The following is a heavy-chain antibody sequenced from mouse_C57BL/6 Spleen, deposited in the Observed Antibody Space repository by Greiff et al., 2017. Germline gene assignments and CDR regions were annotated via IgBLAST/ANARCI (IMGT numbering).Heavy chain of an antibody. CDR2: IYPGSGNT. V-gene: IGHV1-66*01. D-gene: IGHD2-4*01. J-gene: IGHJ1*03. CDR1: GYSFTSYY. Sequence: VQLQQSGPELVKPGASVKISCKASGYSFTSYYIHWVKQRPGQGLEWIGWIYPGSGNTKYNEKFKGKATLTADTTSSTAYMRLSSLTSEASTVYYCARVDDYDAPYWYLDVWGTGTTVTVSS. CDR3: ARVDDYDAPYWYLDV.